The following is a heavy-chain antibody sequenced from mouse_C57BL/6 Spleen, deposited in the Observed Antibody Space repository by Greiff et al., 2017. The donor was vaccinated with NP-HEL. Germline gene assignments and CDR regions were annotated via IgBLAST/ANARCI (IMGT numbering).Heavy chain of an antibody. J-gene: IGHJ3*01. Sequence: EVQLQQSGPGLVKPSQSLSLTCSVTGYSITSGYYWNWIRQFPGNKLEWMGYISYDGSNNYNPSLKNRISITRDTSKNQFFLKLNSVTTEDTATYYCAGQTAQVAYWGQGTLVTVSA. CDR3: AGQTAQVAY. D-gene: IGHD3-2*02. V-gene: IGHV3-6*01. CDR1: GYSITSGYY. CDR2: ISYDGSN.